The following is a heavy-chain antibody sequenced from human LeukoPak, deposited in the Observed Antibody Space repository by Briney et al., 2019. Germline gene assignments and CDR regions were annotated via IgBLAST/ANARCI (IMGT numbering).Heavy chain of an antibody. D-gene: IGHD1-14*01. Sequence: PSETLSLTCAVYGGSFSGYYWSWIRQPPGKGLEWIGEINHSGSTNYNPSLKSRVTISVDTSKNQFSLKLSSVTAADTAVYYCATKGETGFNYWGQGTLVTVSS. V-gene: IGHV4-34*01. CDR3: ATKGETGFNY. CDR2: INHSGST. CDR1: GGSFSGYY. J-gene: IGHJ4*02.